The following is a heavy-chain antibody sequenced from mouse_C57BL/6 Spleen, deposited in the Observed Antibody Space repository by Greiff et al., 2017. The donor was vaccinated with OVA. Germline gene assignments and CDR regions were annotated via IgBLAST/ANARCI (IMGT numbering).Heavy chain of an antibody. Sequence: VQLKESGAELVKPGASVKLSCKASGYTFTEYTIHWVKQRSGQGLEWLGWFYPGSGSLKYNEKFKDKATLTADKSSSTVYMELSRLTSEDSAVYFCARHEEGGYGKRYFDVWGTGTTVTVSS. V-gene: IGHV1-62-2*01. J-gene: IGHJ1*03. D-gene: IGHD2-1*01. CDR2: FYPGSGSL. CDR1: GYTFTEYT. CDR3: ARHEEGGYGKRYFDV.